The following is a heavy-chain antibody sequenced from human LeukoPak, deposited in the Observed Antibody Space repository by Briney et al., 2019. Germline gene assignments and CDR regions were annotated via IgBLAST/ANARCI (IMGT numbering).Heavy chain of an antibody. V-gene: IGHV1-2*02. CDR2: INPNRGGT. D-gene: IGHD6-6*01. CDR1: GYTFTSYY. J-gene: IGHJ4*02. Sequence: GASVNVSCKPSGYTFTSYYMHWVRQAPGQGLDGMGWINPNRGGTNYSQKFQGRVTITRDTSISTAYMELSRLRSDDTAVYSCARGPFYSRSSGPYFDYWGQGTLVTVSS. CDR3: ARGPFYSRSSGPYFDY.